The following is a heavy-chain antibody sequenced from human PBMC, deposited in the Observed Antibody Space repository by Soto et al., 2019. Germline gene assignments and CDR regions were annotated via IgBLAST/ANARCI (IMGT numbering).Heavy chain of an antibody. D-gene: IGHD6-13*01. J-gene: IGHJ4*02. CDR3: ARSPRSSPYFDY. Sequence: ESLKISCQCSGYTFSNFWIAWVRQLPGKGLEYMGIIYPGDSETRYSPSFHGKVTISADRTIGTAYLQWSSLEASDSAFYFCARSPRSSPYFDYWGQGALVTVSS. CDR1: GYTFSNFW. V-gene: IGHV5-51*01. CDR2: IYPGDSET.